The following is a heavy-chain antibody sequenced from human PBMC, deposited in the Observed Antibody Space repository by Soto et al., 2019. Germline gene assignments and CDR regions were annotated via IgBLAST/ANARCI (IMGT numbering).Heavy chain of an antibody. CDR1: GFTFSSYA. J-gene: IGHJ4*02. V-gene: IGHV3-23*01. CDR2: ISGSGGST. CDR3: AKDSSGYYGVFDY. Sequence: GGSLRLSCAASGFTFSSYAMSWVRQAPGKGLEWVSAISGSGGSTYYADSVKGRFTISRDNSKNTRYLQMNSLRAEDTAVYYCAKDSSGYYGVFDYWGQGTTVTVSS. D-gene: IGHD3-22*01.